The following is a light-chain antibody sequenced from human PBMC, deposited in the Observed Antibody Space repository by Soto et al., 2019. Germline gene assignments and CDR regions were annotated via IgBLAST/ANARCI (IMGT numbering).Light chain of an antibody. CDR2: GDS. J-gene: IGLJ1*01. CDR1: NIGSKS. CDR3: QVWHSGSDQYV. Sequence: SYELAQPPSVSVAPGQTARITCGGNNIGSKSVHWYQRKPGQAPVLVVYGDSDRPSGIPERFSGSNSGNTATLTISRVEAGDEADYYCQVWHSGSDQYVFGAGTKVTVL. V-gene: IGLV3-21*02.